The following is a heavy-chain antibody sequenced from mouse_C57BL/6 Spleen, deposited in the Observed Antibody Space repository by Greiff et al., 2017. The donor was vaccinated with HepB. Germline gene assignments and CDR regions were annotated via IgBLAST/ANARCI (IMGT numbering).Heavy chain of an antibody. V-gene: IGHV5-4*01. CDR2: ISDGGSYT. Sequence: EVKLVESGGGLVKPGGSLKLSCAASGFTFSSYAMSWVRQTPEKRLEWVTTISDGGSYTYYPDNVKGRFTISRDNAKNNLYLQMSHLKSEDTAMYYWAREKTVVRYFDVWGTGTTVTVSS. CDR3: AREKTVVRYFDV. D-gene: IGHD1-1*01. J-gene: IGHJ1*03. CDR1: GFTFSSYA.